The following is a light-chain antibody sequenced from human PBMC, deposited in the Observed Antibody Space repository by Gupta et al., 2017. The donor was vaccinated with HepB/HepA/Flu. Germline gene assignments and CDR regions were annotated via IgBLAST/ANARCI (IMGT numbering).Light chain of an antibody. CDR2: AAS. CDR1: QSFSRS. V-gene: IGKV1-39*01. Sequence: DIQMTQSPSSLSASVGDRVTITCRARQSFSRSLNWYQQKPGKAPKLLIFAASALQTGVPSRFSGSGSGTDFTLTISSLQPEDFATYYCQQSYSTPLTFGGGTKVEIK. J-gene: IGKJ4*01. CDR3: QQSYSTPLT.